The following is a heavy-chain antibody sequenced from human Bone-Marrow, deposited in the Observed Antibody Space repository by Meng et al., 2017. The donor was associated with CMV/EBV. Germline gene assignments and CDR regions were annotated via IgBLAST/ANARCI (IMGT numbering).Heavy chain of an antibody. CDR1: DGSITSKSHY. CDR2: VYYNGKT. V-gene: IGHV4-39*01. J-gene: IGHJ4*02. CDR3: ARRRYSYGVIDY. D-gene: IGHD5-18*01. Sequence: GSLRLSCTVSDGSITSKSHYWGWIRQPPGKGLEWIGSVYYNGKTHLNPSLKSRVTISADTSKTQFSLKLNSVTAADTAVYFCARRRYSYGVIDYWGQGALVTVSS.